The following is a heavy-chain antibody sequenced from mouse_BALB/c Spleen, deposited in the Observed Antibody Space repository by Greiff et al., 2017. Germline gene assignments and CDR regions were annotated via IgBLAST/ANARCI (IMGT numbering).Heavy chain of an antibody. V-gene: IGHV1S81*02. CDR3: TSITTGVAY. J-gene: IGHJ3*01. CDR2: INPSNGGT. Sequence: QVQLKESGAELVKPGASVKLSCKASGYTFTSYYMYWVKQRPGQGLEWIGEINPSNGGTNFNEKFKSKATLTVDKSSSTAYMQLSSLTSEDSAVYYCTSITTGVAYWGQGTLVTVSA. CDR1: GYTFTSYY. D-gene: IGHD2-4*01.